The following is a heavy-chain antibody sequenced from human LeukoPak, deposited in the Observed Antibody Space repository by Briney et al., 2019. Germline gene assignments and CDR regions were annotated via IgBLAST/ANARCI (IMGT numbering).Heavy chain of an antibody. CDR3: AKGGKWELTGGAFDV. J-gene: IGHJ3*01. Sequence: PGGSLRLSCAASGFTFSSYAMSWVRQAPGKGLEWVSAISGSGGSTYYADSVKGRFTISRDNSKNTLYLQMNSLRAEDTAVYYCAKGGKWELTGGAFDVWGQGTMVTVSS. D-gene: IGHD1-26*01. CDR1: GFTFSSYA. V-gene: IGHV3-23*01. CDR2: ISGSGGST.